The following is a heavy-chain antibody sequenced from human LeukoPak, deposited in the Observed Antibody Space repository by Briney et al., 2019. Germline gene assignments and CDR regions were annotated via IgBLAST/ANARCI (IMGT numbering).Heavy chain of an antibody. Sequence: GASVEVSCKASGYTFTSYGISWVRQAPGQGLEWMGWISAYNGNTNYAQKFQGRVTVTIDTSTSTAYMELRSLRSDDSAVYYCVRDRSGQRLGQAGHFDTWGQGSLITVSS. CDR2: ISAYNGNT. CDR1: GYTFTSYG. CDR3: VRDRSGQRLGQAGHFDT. V-gene: IGHV1-18*01. D-gene: IGHD3-10*01. J-gene: IGHJ4*02.